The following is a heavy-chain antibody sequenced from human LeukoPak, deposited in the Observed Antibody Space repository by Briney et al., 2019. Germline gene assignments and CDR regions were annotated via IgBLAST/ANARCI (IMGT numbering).Heavy chain of an antibody. CDR3: ARRGCSSTSCYRRDFDY. CDR1: GGSISSGGYS. V-gene: IGHV4-30-4*07. D-gene: IGHD2-2*01. CDR2: IYYSGST. J-gene: IGHJ4*02. Sequence: SETLSLTCAVSGGSISSGGYSWSWIRQPPGKGLEWIGYIYYSGSTYYNPSLKSRVTISVDTSKNQFSLKLSSVTAADTAVYYCARRGCSSTSCYRRDFDYWGQGTLVTVSS.